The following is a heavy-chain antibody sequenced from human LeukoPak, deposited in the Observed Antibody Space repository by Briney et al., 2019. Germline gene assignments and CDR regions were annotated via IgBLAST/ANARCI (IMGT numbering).Heavy chain of an antibody. CDR1: GFTFSDYY. V-gene: IGHV3-11*04. J-gene: IGHJ1*01. CDR3: ASYEPYYYDSSGYQYFQH. CDR2: ISVSGSTI. Sequence: GGSLNLSCAASGFTFSDYYMSWIGQAPGKGLEWVSYISVSGSTIYYADSVKGRFTISRDNAKNSLYLQMNSLRAEDTAVYYCASYEPYYYDSSGYQYFQHWGQGTLVTVSS. D-gene: IGHD3-22*01.